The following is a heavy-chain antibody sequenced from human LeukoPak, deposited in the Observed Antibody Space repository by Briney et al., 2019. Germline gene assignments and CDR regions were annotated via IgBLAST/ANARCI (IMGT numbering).Heavy chain of an antibody. CDR3: ARLGAYSGPGDY. Sequence: SETLSLTCTVSGGSISSSSYYWGWIRQPPGKGLEWIGSIYYSGSTYYNPSLKSRVTISVDTSKNQFSLKLSSVTAADTAVYYCARLGAYSGPGDYWGQGTLVTVSS. D-gene: IGHD5-12*01. V-gene: IGHV4-39*01. J-gene: IGHJ4*02. CDR2: IYYSGST. CDR1: GGSISSSSYY.